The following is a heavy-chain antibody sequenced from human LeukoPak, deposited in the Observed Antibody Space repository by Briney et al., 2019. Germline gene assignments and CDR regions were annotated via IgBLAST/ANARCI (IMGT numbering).Heavy chain of an antibody. J-gene: IGHJ4*02. CDR3: AKVAMFRGDNPMDY. D-gene: IGHD3-10*01. CDR1: GFTFSSYA. Sequence: GGSLRLSCAASGFTFSSYAMSWVRQAPGKGLEWVSAISGSGGTTYYADSVKGRFTISRDNSKNTLYLQMNSLRAEDTAVYYCAKVAMFRGDNPMDYWGQGTLVTVSS. V-gene: IGHV3-23*01. CDR2: ISGSGGTT.